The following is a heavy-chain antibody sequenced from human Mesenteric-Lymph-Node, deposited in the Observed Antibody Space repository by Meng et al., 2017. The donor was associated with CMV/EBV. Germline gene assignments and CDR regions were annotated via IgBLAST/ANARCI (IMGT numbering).Heavy chain of an antibody. CDR3: ARFRVVPPAIARDYYYGVDV. V-gene: IGHV4-39*07. CDR2: INQSGDT. D-gene: IGHD2-2*01. J-gene: IGHJ6*02. CDR1: GGSISSSTYH. Sequence: SETLSLTCTVSGGSISSSTYHWTWIRQPPGKGLEWIGEINQSGDTNYNPSLKSRVTISIDTSTNQFSLKLMSVTAADTSLYYCARFRVVPPAIARDYYYGVDVWGQGTTVTVSS.